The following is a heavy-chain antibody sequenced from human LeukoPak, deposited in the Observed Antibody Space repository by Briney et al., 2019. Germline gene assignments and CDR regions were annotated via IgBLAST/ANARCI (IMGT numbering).Heavy chain of an antibody. CDR3: ARGGGAGLQYGMDV. J-gene: IGHJ6*02. Sequence: SETLSLTCTVSGGSISSGDYYWSWIRQPPGKGLEGIGYIYYSGSTYYNPSLKRRVTISVDTSKNQFSLKLSPVTAANTAVYYRARGGGAGLQYGMDVWGQGTTVTVSS. CDR2: IYYSGST. V-gene: IGHV4-30-4*01. D-gene: IGHD5-24*01. CDR1: GGSISSGDYY.